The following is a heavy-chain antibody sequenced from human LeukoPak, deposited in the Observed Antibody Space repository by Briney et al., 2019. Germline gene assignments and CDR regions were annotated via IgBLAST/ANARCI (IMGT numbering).Heavy chain of an antibody. CDR2: ISSSSSTI. CDR1: GFTFSSYS. CDR3: ARTGENYYNSSGYFNWFDP. V-gene: IGHV3-48*01. Sequence: GGSLRLSCAASGFTFSSYSMNWVRQAPGKGLEWVSYISSSSSTIYYADSVKGRFTISRDNAKNSLYLQMNSLRAEDTAVYYCARTGENYYNSSGYFNWFDPWGQGTLVTVSS. J-gene: IGHJ5*02. D-gene: IGHD3-22*01.